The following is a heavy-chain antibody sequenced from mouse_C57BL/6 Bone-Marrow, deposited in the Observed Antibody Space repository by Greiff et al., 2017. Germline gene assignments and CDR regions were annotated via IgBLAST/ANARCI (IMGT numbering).Heavy chain of an antibody. CDR2: INPGSGGT. V-gene: IGHV1-54*01. CDR1: GYAFTNYL. CDR3: ASRNYYGSSYSD. Sequence: VQLQQSGAELVRPGTSVKVSCKASGYAFTNYLIEWVKQRPGQGLEWIGVINPGSGGTNYNEKFKGKATLTADKSSSTAYMQLSSLTSEDSAVYFCASRNYYGSSYSDWGQGTTLTVSS. D-gene: IGHD1-1*01. J-gene: IGHJ2*01.